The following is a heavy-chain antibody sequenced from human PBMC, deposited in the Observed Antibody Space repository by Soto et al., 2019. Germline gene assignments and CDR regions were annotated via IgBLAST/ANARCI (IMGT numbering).Heavy chain of an antibody. Sequence: GGSLRLSCAASGFTFSSYSMNWVRQAPGKGLEWVSSISSSSSYIYYADSVKGRFTISRDNAKNSLYLQMNSLRAEDTAVYYCARDIVVVPAATDYYYYGMDVWGQGTTVTVSS. CDR1: GFTFSSYS. V-gene: IGHV3-21*01. J-gene: IGHJ6*02. D-gene: IGHD2-2*01. CDR3: ARDIVVVPAATDYYYYGMDV. CDR2: ISSSSSYI.